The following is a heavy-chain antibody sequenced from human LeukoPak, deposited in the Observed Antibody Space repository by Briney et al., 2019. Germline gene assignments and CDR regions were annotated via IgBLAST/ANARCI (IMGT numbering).Heavy chain of an antibody. D-gene: IGHD6-13*01. CDR3: ARYRIAAAGYYFDY. J-gene: IGHJ4*02. CDR2: INWNGGST. CDR1: GFTFDDYG. Sequence: RPGGSLRLSCAASGFTFDDYGMSWVRQAPGKGLEWVSGINWNGGSTGYADSVKGRFTISRDNAKNSLYLQMNSLRAEDTALYYCARYRIAAAGYYFDYWGQGTLVTVSS. V-gene: IGHV3-20*04.